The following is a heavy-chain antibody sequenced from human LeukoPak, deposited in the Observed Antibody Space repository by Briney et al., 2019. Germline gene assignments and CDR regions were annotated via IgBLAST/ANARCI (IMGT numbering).Heavy chain of an antibody. CDR2: ISAYNGNR. Sequence: ASVKVSCKASGYTFTSYGISCGRQAPGQGLEWMGWISAYNGNRNYAQKLQGRVTMSTDTSTSTAYMELRSLRSDDTAVYYCARGGGSGSHFDYWGQGTLVTVSS. D-gene: IGHD3-10*01. J-gene: IGHJ4*02. CDR1: GYTFTSYG. V-gene: IGHV1-18*01. CDR3: ARGGGSGSHFDY.